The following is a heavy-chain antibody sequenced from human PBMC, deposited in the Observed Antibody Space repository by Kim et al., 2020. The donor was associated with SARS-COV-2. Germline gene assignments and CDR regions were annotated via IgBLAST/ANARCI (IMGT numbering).Heavy chain of an antibody. V-gene: IGHV1-69*04. CDR1: GGTFSTYV. Sequence: SVKVSCKASGGTFSTYVFSWVRQAPGQGLEWMGRIIPIMGITTYAQKFQGRVTITADKSTSTAYMELSSLKFEDTAVYYCASYDSSGYYWDDAFDIWGQ. CDR3: ASYDSSGYYWDDAFDI. J-gene: IGHJ3*02. CDR2: IIPIMGIT. D-gene: IGHD3-22*01.